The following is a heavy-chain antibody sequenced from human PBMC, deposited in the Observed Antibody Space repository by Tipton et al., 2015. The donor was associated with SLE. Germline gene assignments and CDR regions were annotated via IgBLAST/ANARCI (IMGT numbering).Heavy chain of an antibody. D-gene: IGHD1-7*01. Sequence: TLSLTCAVYGGSFSGYYWSWIRQPPGKGLEWIGEINHSGSTNYNPSLKSRVTISVDTSKNQFSLKLSSVTAADTAVYYCVGEGRNSKAFDFWGHGTMVTVSS. V-gene: IGHV4-34*01. CDR1: GGSFSGYY. CDR3: VGEGRNSKAFDF. J-gene: IGHJ3*01. CDR2: INHSGST.